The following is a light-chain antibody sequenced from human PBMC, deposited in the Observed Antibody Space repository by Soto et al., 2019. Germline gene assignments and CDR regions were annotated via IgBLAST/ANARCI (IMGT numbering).Light chain of an antibody. CDR1: SSNIGAGYD. J-gene: IGLJ1*01. Sequence: QSVLTQPPSVSGGPGQRVTICCTGSSSNIGAGYDVHWYQQLPGTAPKLLIYGNSNRPSGVPDRFSGSKSGTSASLAITGLQAEDEADYYCQSYDSSLSGPLFGTGTKVTVL. CDR3: QSYDSSLSGPL. CDR2: GNS. V-gene: IGLV1-40*01.